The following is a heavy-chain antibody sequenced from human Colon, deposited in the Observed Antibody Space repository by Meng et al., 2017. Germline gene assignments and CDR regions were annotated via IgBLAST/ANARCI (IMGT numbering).Heavy chain of an antibody. D-gene: IGHD2-2*01. Sequence: EVQLVESGGGLVKPGESLRLSCAAPGFTFSGFSLSWVRQAPGKGLEWVSSITGDSTYIYYADSVKGRFTVSRDNAKNSLYLQMNSLRADDTAVYYCTRGWMPEWGQGTLVTVSS. J-gene: IGHJ4*01. CDR2: ITGDSTYI. V-gene: IGHV3-21*01. CDR3: TRGWMPE. CDR1: GFTFSGFS.